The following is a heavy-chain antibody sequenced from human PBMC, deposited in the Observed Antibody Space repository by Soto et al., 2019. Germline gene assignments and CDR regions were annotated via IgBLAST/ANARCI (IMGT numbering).Heavy chain of an antibody. J-gene: IGHJ4*02. CDR3: AKDGGSVCSGGTCYFQAPDY. CDR2: IDGSGRNT. D-gene: IGHD2-15*01. CDR1: GFTFSSYA. V-gene: IGHV3-23*01. Sequence: GGSLRLSCAASGFTFSSYAMSWVRQSPGKGLEWVSGIDGSGRNTYYADSVKGRFTISRDNSKNTLSVQMNGLRVEDTALYYCAKDGGSVCSGGTCYFQAPDYWGQGTLVTVSS.